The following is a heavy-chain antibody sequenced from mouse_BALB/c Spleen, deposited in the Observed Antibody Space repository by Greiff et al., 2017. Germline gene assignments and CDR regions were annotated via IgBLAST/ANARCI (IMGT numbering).Heavy chain of an antibody. J-gene: IGHJ4*01. V-gene: IGHV1-5*01. CDR1: GYTFTSYW. CDR3: TRSGYYGSSLYAMDY. Sequence: VQLQQSGTVLARPGASVKMSCKASGYTFTSYWMHWVKQRPGQGLEWIGAIYPENSDTSYNQKFKGKAKLTAVTSTSTAYMELSSLTNEDSAVYYCTRSGYYGSSLYAMDYWGQGTSVTVSS. D-gene: IGHD1-1*01. CDR2: IYPENSDT.